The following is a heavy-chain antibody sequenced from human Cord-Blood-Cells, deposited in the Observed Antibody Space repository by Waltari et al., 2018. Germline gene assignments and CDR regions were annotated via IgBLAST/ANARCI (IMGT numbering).Heavy chain of an antibody. CDR1: GYTLTELS. V-gene: IGHV1-24*01. CDR2: FDPEDGET. D-gene: IGHD3-10*01. J-gene: IGHJ2*01. Sequence: QVQLVQSGAEVKKTGASAKVSCKVSGYTLTELSMNWVRQPPGKGLEWMGGFDPEDGETIYAQKFQGRVTMTEDTSTDTAYMELSSLRSEDTAVYYCATDPGRGVIWYFDLWGRGTLVTVSS. CDR3: ATDPGRGVIWYFDL.